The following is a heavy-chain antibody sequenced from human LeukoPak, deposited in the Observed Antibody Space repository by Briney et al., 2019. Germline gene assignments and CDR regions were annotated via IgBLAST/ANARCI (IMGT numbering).Heavy chain of an antibody. Sequence: PGGSLRLSCAASGFTFSSYAMHWVRQAPGKGLEWVAVISYDGSNKYYADSVKGRFTISRDNSKNTLYLQMNSLRAEDTAVYYCARQGGSNSPYYYYYMDVWGKGTTVTVSS. D-gene: IGHD6-13*01. CDR3: ARQGGSNSPYYYYYMDV. V-gene: IGHV3-30*04. CDR1: GFTFSSYA. CDR2: ISYDGSNK. J-gene: IGHJ6*03.